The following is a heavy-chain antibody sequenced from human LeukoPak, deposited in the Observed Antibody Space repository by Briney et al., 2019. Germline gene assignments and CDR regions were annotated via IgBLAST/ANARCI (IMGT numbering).Heavy chain of an antibody. CDR2: ISSSSSTI. CDR1: GFTFSSYS. Sequence: TGGSLRLSCAASGFTFSSYSMNWVRQAPGKGLEWVSYISSSSSTIYYADSVKGRFTISRDNAKNSLYLQMNSLRAEDTAVYYCARLIRITGRDSWGQGTLVTVSS. CDR3: ARLIRITGRDS. J-gene: IGHJ4*02. D-gene: IGHD1-20*01. V-gene: IGHV3-48*01.